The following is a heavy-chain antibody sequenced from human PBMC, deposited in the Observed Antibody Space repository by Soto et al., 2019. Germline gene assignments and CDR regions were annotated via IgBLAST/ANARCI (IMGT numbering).Heavy chain of an antibody. V-gene: IGHV3-23*01. CDR1: GLTLRSYA. CDR3: AKGRTRKSIPMVRGGIYVIDV. D-gene: IGHD3-10*01. J-gene: IGHJ6*02. CDR2: ISGSGGST. Sequence: QSGGSLRPSCEASGLTLRSYAMGWVRQAQGKGREWVSAISGSGGSTYYAYSVKGRFTIARDTSKNTMYLQMNSLRAEDTAVYYCAKGRTRKSIPMVRGGIYVIDVWGQGTTVTVSS.